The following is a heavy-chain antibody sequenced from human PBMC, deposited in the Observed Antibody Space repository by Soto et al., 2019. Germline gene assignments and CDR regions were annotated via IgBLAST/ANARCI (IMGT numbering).Heavy chain of an antibody. CDR1: GCTVIIYG. Sequence: GRALILSGAAAGCTVIIYGMPWVRQTPGKGLEWVAVISYDGSNKYYADSVKGRFTISRDNSKNTLYLQMNSLRAEDTAVYYCAKDFGYSSGWYRIAYWGQGTLVTVSS. CDR3: AKDFGYSSGWYRIAY. J-gene: IGHJ4*02. CDR2: ISYDGSNK. V-gene: IGHV3-30*18. D-gene: IGHD6-19*01.